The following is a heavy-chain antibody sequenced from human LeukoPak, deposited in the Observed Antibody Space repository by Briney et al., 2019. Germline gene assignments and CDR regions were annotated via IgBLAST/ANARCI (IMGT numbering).Heavy chain of an antibody. V-gene: IGHV4-34*01. CDR1: GGSFSGYY. Sequence: SETLSLTCAVYGGSFSGYYWSWIRQPPGKGLEWIGGINHSGSTNYNPSLKSRVTISVDTSKNQFSLKLSSVTAADTAVYYCARGLRQRIAAAGTRFDYWGQGTLVTVSS. CDR3: ARGLRQRIAAAGTRFDY. CDR2: INHSGST. D-gene: IGHD6-13*01. J-gene: IGHJ4*02.